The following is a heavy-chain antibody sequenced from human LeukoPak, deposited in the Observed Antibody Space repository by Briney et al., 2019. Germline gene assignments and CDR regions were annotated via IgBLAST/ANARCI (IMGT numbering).Heavy chain of an antibody. CDR1: GGSISSYY. D-gene: IGHD3-16*02. V-gene: IGHV4-4*07. CDR3: ARDLHYDYVWGSYRLIDY. Sequence: SETLSLTXTVSGGSISSYYWSWIRQPAGKGLEWIGRIYTSGSTNYNPSLKSRVTMSVDTSKNQFSLKLSSVTAADTAVYYCARDLHYDYVWGSYRLIDYWGQGTLVTVSS. J-gene: IGHJ4*02. CDR2: IYTSGST.